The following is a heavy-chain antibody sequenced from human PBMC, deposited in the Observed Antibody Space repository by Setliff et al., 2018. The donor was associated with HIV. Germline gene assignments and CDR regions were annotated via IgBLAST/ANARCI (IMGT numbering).Heavy chain of an antibody. D-gene: IGHD3-22*01. CDR1: GVSVSSGRYY. CDR3: ARVTRYYDSSCYAFDY. V-gene: IGHV4-61*02. Sequence: SETLSLTCTVSGVSVSSGRYYWSWIRQPAGKGLEWIVRIHTSGSTNSNPSLSIRITIAVDTSNNQFYLKLRSVTAADTSVYYCARVTRYYDSSCYAFDYWGQGTLVTVSS. J-gene: IGHJ4*02. CDR2: IHTSGST.